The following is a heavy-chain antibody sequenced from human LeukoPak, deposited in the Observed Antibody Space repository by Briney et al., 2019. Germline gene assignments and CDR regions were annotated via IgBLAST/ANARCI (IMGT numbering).Heavy chain of an antibody. V-gene: IGHV3-21*01. J-gene: IGHJ3*02. Sequence: GGSLRLSCAASGFTFSSYAMSWVRQAPGKGLEWVSSISSSSSYIYYADSVKGRFTISRDNAKNSLYLQMNSLRAEDTAVYYCASTCGSYYAFDIWGQGTMVTVSS. CDR2: ISSSSSYI. CDR1: GFTFSSYA. CDR3: ASTCGSYYAFDI. D-gene: IGHD1-26*01.